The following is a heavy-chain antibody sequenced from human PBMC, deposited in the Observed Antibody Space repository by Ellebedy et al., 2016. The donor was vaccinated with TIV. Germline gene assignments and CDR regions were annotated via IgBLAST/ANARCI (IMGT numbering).Heavy chain of an antibody. CDR1: GFTFSSYW. J-gene: IGHJ4*02. Sequence: GESLKISCAASGFTFSSYWMSWVRQAPGKGLEWVANIRQDGSEKYYVDSVKGRFTISRDNPKNSLYLQMNSLRAEDTAVYYCARDTNYYDSSGEWYFDYWGQGTLVTVSS. V-gene: IGHV3-7*03. CDR2: IRQDGSEK. CDR3: ARDTNYYDSSGEWYFDY. D-gene: IGHD3-22*01.